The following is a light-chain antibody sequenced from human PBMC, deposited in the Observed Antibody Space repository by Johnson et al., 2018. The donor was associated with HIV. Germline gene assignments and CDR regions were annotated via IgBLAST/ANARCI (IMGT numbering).Light chain of an antibody. CDR2: KNN. J-gene: IGLJ1*01. CDR1: SSTIGNNY. V-gene: IGLV1-51*02. Sequence: QSVLTQPPSVSAAPGQKVTISCSGSSSTIGNNYVSWYQLLPGTAPNLLIYKNNKRPYDIPDRFSGSKSGTSATLGLTGLQTGDEAEYYCGTVDNSLHPGCVFGAGTKVTVL. CDR3: GTVDNSLHPGCV.